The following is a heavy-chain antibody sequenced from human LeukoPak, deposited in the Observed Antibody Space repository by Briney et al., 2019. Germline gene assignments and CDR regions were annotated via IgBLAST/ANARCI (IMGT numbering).Heavy chain of an antibody. CDR3: ARGPIAAGTSDY. CDR2: IYSGGST. Sequence: GGSLRLSCAASRFTVSSNYMSWVRQAPGKGLEWVSVIYSGGSTYYADSVKGRFTISRDNSKNTLYLQMNSLRAEDTAVYYCARGPIAAGTSDYWGQGTLVTVSS. J-gene: IGHJ4*02. D-gene: IGHD6-13*01. CDR1: RFTVSSNY. V-gene: IGHV3-66*02.